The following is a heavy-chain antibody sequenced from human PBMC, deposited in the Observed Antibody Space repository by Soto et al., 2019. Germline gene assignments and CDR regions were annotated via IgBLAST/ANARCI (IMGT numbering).Heavy chain of an antibody. Sequence: GSLRLSCAASGFTLGKYSMNWVRQAPGKGPEWVAYVSGDGNTQYYADSVKGRFTISRDNAKNTLYLQMNSLRAEDTAVYYCAKAFRFEKKRKAGTGYYGMDVWGQGTTVTVSS. CDR3: AKAFRFEKKRKAGTGYYGMDV. D-gene: IGHD6-19*01. CDR1: GFTLGKYS. J-gene: IGHJ6*02. V-gene: IGHV3-48*01. CDR2: VSGDGNTQ.